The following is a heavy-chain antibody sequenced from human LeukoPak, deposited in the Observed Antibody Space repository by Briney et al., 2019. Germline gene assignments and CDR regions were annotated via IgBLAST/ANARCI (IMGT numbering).Heavy chain of an antibody. V-gene: IGHV3-30*03. CDR3: ARDHHYYGSGIEGDAFDI. D-gene: IGHD3-10*01. CDR2: ISYDGSNK. CDR1: GFTITNHW. Sequence: GGSLRLSCAVSGFTITNHWMSWVRQAPGKGLEWVAVISYDGSNKYYADSVKGRFTISRDNSKNTLYLQMNSLRAEDTAVYYCARDHHYYGSGIEGDAFDIWGQGTMVTVSS. J-gene: IGHJ3*02.